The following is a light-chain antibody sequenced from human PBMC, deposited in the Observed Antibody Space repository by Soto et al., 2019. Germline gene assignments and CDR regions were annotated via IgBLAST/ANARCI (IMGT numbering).Light chain of an antibody. CDR3: ETWDSNTRV. J-gene: IGLJ3*02. CDR2: LEGSGSY. Sequence: QLVLTQSSSASASLGSSVKLTCTLSSGHNNYIIAWHQQQPGKSPRYLMKLEGSGSYNKGSGVPDRFSGSSSGADRYLTISNLQSEDESDYYCETWDSNTRVFGGGTQLTVL. V-gene: IGLV4-60*03. CDR1: SGHNNYI.